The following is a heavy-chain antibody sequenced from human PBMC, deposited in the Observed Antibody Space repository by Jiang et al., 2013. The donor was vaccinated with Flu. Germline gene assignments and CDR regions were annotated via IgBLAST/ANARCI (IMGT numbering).Heavy chain of an antibody. CDR2: IIPILGIA. D-gene: IGHD6-19*01. Sequence: GAEVKKPGSSVKVSCKASGGTFSSYAISWVRQAPGQGLEWMGRIIPILGIANYAQKFQGRVTITADKSTSTAYMELSSLRSEDTAVYYCARGYSSGWYVFDYWGQGTLVTVSS. V-gene: IGHV1-69*04. CDR1: GGTFSSYA. J-gene: IGHJ4*02. CDR3: ARGYSSGWYVFDY.